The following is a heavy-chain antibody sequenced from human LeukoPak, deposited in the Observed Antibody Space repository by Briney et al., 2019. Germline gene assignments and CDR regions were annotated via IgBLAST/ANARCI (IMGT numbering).Heavy chain of an antibody. CDR3: ARESRMGYYYDSSGSISDAFDI. CDR2: IIPIFGTA. V-gene: IGHV1-69*13. J-gene: IGHJ3*02. D-gene: IGHD3-22*01. Sequence: SVKVSCKASGGTFISYAISWVRQAPGQGLEWMGGIIPIFGTANYAQKFQGRVTITADESTSTAYMELSSLRSEDTAVYYCARESRMGYYYDSSGSISDAFDIWGQGTMVTVSS. CDR1: GGTFISYA.